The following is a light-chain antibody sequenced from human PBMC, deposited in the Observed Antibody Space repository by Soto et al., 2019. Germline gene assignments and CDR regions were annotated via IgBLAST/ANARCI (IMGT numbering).Light chain of an antibody. CDR2: DVS. CDR1: SSDGFGYNY. Sequence: QSVLTQPSSVSGSPGQSITISCTVTSSDGFGYNYVSWYQQHPGKAPKLMIYDVSNRPSGVSNRFSGSKSGNTASLTISGLQAEDEADYYCSSYTSSSTPYVFGTGTTVTVL. CDR3: SSYTSSSTPYV. V-gene: IGLV2-14*01. J-gene: IGLJ1*01.